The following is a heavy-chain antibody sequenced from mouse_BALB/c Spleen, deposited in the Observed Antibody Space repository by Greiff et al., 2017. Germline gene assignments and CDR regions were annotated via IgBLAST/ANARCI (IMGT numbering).Heavy chain of an antibody. CDR3: ARASSEVDAMDY. CDR2: IDPENGNT. Sequence: VQLQQSGAELVRPGALVKLSCKASGFNIKDYYMHWVKQRPEQGLEWIGWIDPENGNTIYDPKFQGKASITADTSSNTAYLQLSSLTSEDTAVYYCARASSEVDAMDYWGQGTSVTVSS. CDR1: GFNIKDYY. J-gene: IGHJ4*01. V-gene: IGHV14-1*02. D-gene: IGHD1-1*01.